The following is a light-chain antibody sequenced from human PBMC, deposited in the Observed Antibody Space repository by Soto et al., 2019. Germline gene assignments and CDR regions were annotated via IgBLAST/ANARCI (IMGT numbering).Light chain of an antibody. CDR3: SARDDILSGVV. Sequence: QSVLTQPPSASGTPGQRVTISWSGSSSNIGSNHVYWYQQFPGMAPKLLMYRSDQRPTGVPDRFSGSKSGTSASLAISGLRSDDEADYFCSARDDILSGVVFGGGTQRTVL. J-gene: IGLJ7*01. V-gene: IGLV1-47*01. CDR2: RSD. CDR1: SSNIGSNH.